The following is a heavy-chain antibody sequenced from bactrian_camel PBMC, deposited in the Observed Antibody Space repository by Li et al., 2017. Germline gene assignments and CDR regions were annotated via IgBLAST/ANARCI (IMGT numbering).Heavy chain of an antibody. J-gene: IGHJ4*01. Sequence: HVQLVESGGGSAQAGGSLRLACTLSKYTHEVTFIGWFRQAPGKEREGVAGIYSGPMAEDSTTYVADSVKGRFTISQDKAKNTIYLQMNSLTPDDTAVYHCVGGPVGQCWSQGTQVTVS. CDR3: VGGPVGQC. CDR1: KYTHEVTF. CDR2: IYSGPMAEDST. D-gene: IGHD1*01. V-gene: IGHV3S63*01.